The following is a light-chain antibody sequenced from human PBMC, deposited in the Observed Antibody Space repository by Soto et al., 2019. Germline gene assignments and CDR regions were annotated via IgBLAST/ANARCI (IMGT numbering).Light chain of an antibody. J-gene: IGKJ1*01. V-gene: IGKV3-11*01. Sequence: EIVLTQPPATLSLSPGERATLSCRASQSVRSSLAWYQQQPGQAPRLLIYDASNRATGIPARFSGSGSGTDFTLTISSLDPKDFALYYCQQRSNWPGTFGLGTKVAIK. CDR1: QSVRSS. CDR3: QQRSNWPGT. CDR2: DAS.